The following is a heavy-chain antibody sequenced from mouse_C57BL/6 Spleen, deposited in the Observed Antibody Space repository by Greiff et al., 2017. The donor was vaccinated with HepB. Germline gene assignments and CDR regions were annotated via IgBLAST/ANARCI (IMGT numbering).Heavy chain of an antibody. V-gene: IGHV1-61*01. CDR2: IYPSDSET. CDR1: GYTFTSYW. D-gene: IGHD4-1*01. CDR3: ARSDWDGYFDV. Sequence: VQLQQPGAELVRPGSSVKLSCKASGYTFTSYWMDWVKQRPGQGLEWIGNIYPSDSETHYNQKFKDKATLTVDKSSSTAYMQLSSLTSEDSAVYYCARSDWDGYFDVWGTGTTVTVSS. J-gene: IGHJ1*03.